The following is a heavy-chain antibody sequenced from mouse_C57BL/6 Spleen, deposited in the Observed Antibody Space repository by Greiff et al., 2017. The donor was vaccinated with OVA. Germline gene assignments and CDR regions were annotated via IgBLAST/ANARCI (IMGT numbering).Heavy chain of an antibody. J-gene: IGHJ4*01. V-gene: IGHV3-6*01. Sequence: EVKLMESGPGLVKPSQSLSLTCSVTGYSITSGYYWNWIRQFPGNKLEWMGYISYDGSNNYNPSLKNRISITRDTSKNQFFLKLNSVTTEDTATYYCARGGDGYRYYYAMDYWGQGTSVTVSS. CDR2: ISYDGSN. CDR3: ARGGDGYRYYYAMDY. CDR1: GYSITSGYY. D-gene: IGHD2-3*01.